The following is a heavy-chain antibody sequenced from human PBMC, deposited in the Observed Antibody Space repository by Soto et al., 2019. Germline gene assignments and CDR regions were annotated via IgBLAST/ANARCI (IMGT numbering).Heavy chain of an antibody. J-gene: IGHJ4*02. CDR2: ISHDGRNK. Sequence: QVQLVESGGGVVQPGRSLRLSCAASGFTFSSQAMHWVRQAPGKGLEWVAFISHDGRNKFNADSVKGRFTISRDNSIDTLYMQMNSPGAEDTAVYYCAREAYTARDYWGQGTLVTVSS. CDR1: GFTFSSQA. D-gene: IGHD4-4*01. CDR3: AREAYTARDY. V-gene: IGHV3-30*04.